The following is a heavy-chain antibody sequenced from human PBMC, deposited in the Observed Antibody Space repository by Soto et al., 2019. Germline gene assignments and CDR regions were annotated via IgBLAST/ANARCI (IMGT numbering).Heavy chain of an antibody. CDR1: GFTFSNVW. CDR3: VDLALKCQFDYYYLDD. Sequence: PGGSLRLSCAASGFTFSNVWMNWVRQAPGKGLEWVGRIKSKLDGETIDYAAPVKGRFTISRDDSKNMLYLQMNSLKTEDTGVYYSVDLALKCQFDYYYLDDWGKGTLVTVSS. D-gene: IGHD4-17*01. V-gene: IGHV3-15*07. J-gene: IGHJ4*01. CDR2: IKSKLDGETI.